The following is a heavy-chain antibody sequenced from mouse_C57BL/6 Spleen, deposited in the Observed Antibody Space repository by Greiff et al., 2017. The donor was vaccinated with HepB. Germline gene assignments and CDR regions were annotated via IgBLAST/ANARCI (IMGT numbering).Heavy chain of an antibody. CDR3: ARPFITTVVATPYFDY. Sequence: QVQLQQSGAELAKPGASVKLSCKASGYTFTSYWMHWVKQRPGQGLEWIGYINPSSGYTKYNQKFKDKATLTADKSSSTAYRQLSSLTYEDSAVYYCARPFITTVVATPYFDYWGQGTTLTVSS. CDR2: INPSSGYT. D-gene: IGHD1-1*01. CDR1: GYTFTSYW. V-gene: IGHV1-7*01. J-gene: IGHJ2*01.